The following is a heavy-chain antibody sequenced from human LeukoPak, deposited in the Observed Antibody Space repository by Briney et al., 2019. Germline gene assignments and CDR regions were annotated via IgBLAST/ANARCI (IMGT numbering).Heavy chain of an antibody. J-gene: IGHJ6*03. CDR1: GGSISSYY. V-gene: IGHV4-59*01. Sequence: SETLSLTCTVSGGSISSYYWSWIRQPPGKGLEWIGYIYYSGSTNYNPSLKSRVTISVDTSKNQFSLKLSSVTAADTAVYYCARHPDYYYYYMDVWGKGTTVTVSS. CDR3: ARHPDYYYYYMDV. CDR2: IYYSGST.